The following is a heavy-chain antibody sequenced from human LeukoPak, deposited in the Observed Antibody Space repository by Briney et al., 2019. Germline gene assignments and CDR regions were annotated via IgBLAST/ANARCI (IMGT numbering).Heavy chain of an antibody. J-gene: IGHJ4*02. V-gene: IGHV3-7*01. D-gene: IGHD4-17*01. CDR1: GFTFSNYW. CDR3: ARGLLRRAFDY. Sequence: GGSLRLSCAASGFTFSNYWMTWVRQAPGKGLEWVANIKQDGTEKYYVDSVKGRFTISRDNAKNSLYLQMNSLRAEDTAVYYCARGLLRRAFDYWGQGTLVTVSS. CDR2: IKQDGTEK.